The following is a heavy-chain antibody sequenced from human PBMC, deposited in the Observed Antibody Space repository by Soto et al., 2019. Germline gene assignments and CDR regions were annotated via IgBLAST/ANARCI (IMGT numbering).Heavy chain of an antibody. Sequence: QGQLVQSGAAVKKPGSSVKVSCKASVGTFSSYAISWVRQSPGQGLEWMGGIIPIFGIANYAQKIQGRVTITAEESTSTAYMELSSLRSEDTAVYYCARDDSSGQWGYWGQGPLVTVSS. D-gene: IGHD3-22*01. CDR1: VGTFSSYA. V-gene: IGHV1-69*01. J-gene: IGHJ4*02. CDR2: IIPIFGIA. CDR3: ARDDSSGQWGY.